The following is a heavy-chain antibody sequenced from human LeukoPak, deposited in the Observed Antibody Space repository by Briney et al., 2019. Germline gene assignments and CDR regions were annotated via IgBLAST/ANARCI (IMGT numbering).Heavy chain of an antibody. J-gene: IGHJ4*02. CDR3: ARTAARRFDY. D-gene: IGHD6-6*01. V-gene: IGHV1-46*01. CDR2: INPTGGST. CDR1: GYTFPSYF. Sequence: EASVKVSCKASGYTFPSYFMHWVRQALGQGLEWMGIINPTGGSTTYAQKFQGRVTMTRDTSTSTVYMELSSLRSDDTAVYYCARTAARRFDYWGQGTLVTVSS.